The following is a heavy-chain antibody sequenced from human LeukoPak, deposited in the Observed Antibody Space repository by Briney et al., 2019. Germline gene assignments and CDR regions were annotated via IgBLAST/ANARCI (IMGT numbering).Heavy chain of an antibody. J-gene: IGHJ6*02. V-gene: IGHV6-1*01. CDR3: ARDHSLLGYCSSTSCPGGMDV. Sequence: SQTLSLTCAISGDSVSSNSAAWNWIRQSPSRGLEWLGRTYYRSKWYNDYAVSVKSRITINPDTSKNQFSLQLNSVTPEDTAVYYCARDHSLLGYCSSTSCPGGMDVWGQGTTVTVSS. D-gene: IGHD2-2*01. CDR2: TYYRSKWYN. CDR1: GDSVSSNSAA.